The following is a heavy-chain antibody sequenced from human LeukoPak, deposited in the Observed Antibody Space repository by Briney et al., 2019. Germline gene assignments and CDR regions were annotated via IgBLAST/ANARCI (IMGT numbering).Heavy chain of an antibody. Sequence: PSETLSLTCTVSGGAISSYYWSWIRRPPGKGLEWIGYIYYSGSTNYNPSLKSRVTISVDTSKSQFSLKLSSVTAADTAVYYCARRSNWNRFDYWGQGTLVTVSS. V-gene: IGHV4-59*01. CDR3: ARRSNWNRFDY. CDR1: GGAISSYY. J-gene: IGHJ4*02. CDR2: IYYSGST. D-gene: IGHD1-1*01.